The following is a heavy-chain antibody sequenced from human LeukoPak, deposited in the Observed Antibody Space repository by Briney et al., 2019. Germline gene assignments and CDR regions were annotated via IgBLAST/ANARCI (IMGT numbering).Heavy chain of an antibody. CDR1: GFTFSSYA. V-gene: IGHV3-23*01. D-gene: IGHD6-19*01. J-gene: IGHJ4*02. CDR2: ISGSGGST. Sequence: PGGSLRLSCAASGFTFSSYAMSWVRQALGKGLEWVSAISGSGGSTYYADSVKGRFTISRDNSKNTLYLQMNSLRAEDTAVYHCAKNVGGGWYEGETFDYWGQGTLVTVSS. CDR3: AKNVGGGWYEGETFDY.